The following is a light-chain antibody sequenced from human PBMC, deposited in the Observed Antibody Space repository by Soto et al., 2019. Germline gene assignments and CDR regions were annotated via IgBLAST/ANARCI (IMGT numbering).Light chain of an antibody. CDR1: QGIDNY. CDR2: AAS. CDR3: LQHRSYPLT. V-gene: IGKV1-17*03. Sequence: DIQITQSPSAMSASVGDRVTITCRSSQGIDNYLAWFQQKPGKVPQRLIYAASTLQSGVPSRFSGSGSGTEFTLTISSLQPEDFATYYCLQHRSYPLTFGGGTKVDIK. J-gene: IGKJ4*01.